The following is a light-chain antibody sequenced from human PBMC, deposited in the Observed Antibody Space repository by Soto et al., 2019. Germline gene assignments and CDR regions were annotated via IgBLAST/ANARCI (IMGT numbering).Light chain of an antibody. V-gene: IGKV1-5*01. Sequence: DIQMTQSPSTLSASVGARVPITCRASQSIGTWLAWYQQNPGKAPKLLIHDVSSLESGVPSRFTGSGSGTEFTLTISSLQPDDSATYYCQQCNTFWTFGQGTKVDIK. CDR2: DVS. CDR1: QSIGTW. J-gene: IGKJ1*01. CDR3: QQCNTFWT.